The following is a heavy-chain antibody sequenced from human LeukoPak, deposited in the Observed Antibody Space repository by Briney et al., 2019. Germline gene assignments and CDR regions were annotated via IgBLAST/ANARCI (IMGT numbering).Heavy chain of an antibody. Sequence: SETLCLTCTVSGGSISSYYWSWIRQPPGKGLEWIGYIYYSGSTNYNPSLKSRVTISVDTSKNQFSLKLSSVTAADTAVYYCAREQMTTVTTRGDWFDPWGQGTLVTVSS. V-gene: IGHV4-59*01. J-gene: IGHJ5*02. CDR1: GGSISSYY. CDR2: IYYSGST. D-gene: IGHD4-17*01. CDR3: AREQMTTVTTRGDWFDP.